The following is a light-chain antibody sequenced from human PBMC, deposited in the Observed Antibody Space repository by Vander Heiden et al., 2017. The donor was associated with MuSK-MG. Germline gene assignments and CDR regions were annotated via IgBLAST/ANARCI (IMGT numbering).Light chain of an antibody. V-gene: IGKV1-39*01. J-gene: IGKJ2*01. CDR1: QSISSY. Sequence: DIQMTQSPSSLSASVGDRVTITCRASQSISSYLNWYQQKPGKAPKLLIYAASSLQRGVPSRFSGSGYGKDFTLTISSRQPEDFAPYYCQQSDWNASPTLGEGTKVEIQ. CDR2: AAS. CDR3: QQSDWNASPT.